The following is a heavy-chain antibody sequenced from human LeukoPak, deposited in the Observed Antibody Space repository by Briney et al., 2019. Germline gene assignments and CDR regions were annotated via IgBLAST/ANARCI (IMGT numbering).Heavy chain of an antibody. CDR2: INPYSGDT. CDR1: GYTFTGYH. V-gene: IGHV1-2*06. J-gene: IGHJ4*02. CDR3: ARDQGSLTRSWYTGY. D-gene: IGHD6-13*01. Sequence: ASVKVSCKASGYTFTGYHIHWVRQAPGQGLEWMGRINPYSGDTNFAQKFQGRGTMTRVTSITTAYMDLSSLTPDDTAVYFCARDQGSLTRSWYTGYWGQGTQVTVSS.